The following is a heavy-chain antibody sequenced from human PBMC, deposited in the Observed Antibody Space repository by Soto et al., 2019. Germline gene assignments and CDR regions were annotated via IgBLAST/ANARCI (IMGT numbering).Heavy chain of an antibody. V-gene: IGHV4-4*02. D-gene: IGHD6-19*01. J-gene: IGHJ6*02. CDR3: ARDGAIAVAGSLNYYYYGMDV. Sequence: CLRLLQKKGLEWIGEIYHSGSTNYNPSLKSRVTISVDKSKNQFSLKLSSVTAADTAVYYCARDGAIAVAGSLNYYYYGMDVCGQGPTVT. CDR2: IYHSGST.